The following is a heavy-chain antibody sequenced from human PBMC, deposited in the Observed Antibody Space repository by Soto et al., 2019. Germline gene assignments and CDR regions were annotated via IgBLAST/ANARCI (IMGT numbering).Heavy chain of an antibody. J-gene: IGHJ6*02. D-gene: IGHD6-13*01. V-gene: IGHV3-30*18. CDR1: GFTFSSYG. CDR3: AKADGQQRVLGYYYYGMDV. CDR2: ISYDGSNK. Sequence: QVQLVESGGGVVQPGRSLRLSCAASGFTFSSYGMHWVRQAPGKGLEWVAVISYDGSNKYYADSVKSRFTISSDNYKNMLYLQMNSLRAEDTAVYYCAKADGQQRVLGYYYYGMDVWGQGTTVTVSS.